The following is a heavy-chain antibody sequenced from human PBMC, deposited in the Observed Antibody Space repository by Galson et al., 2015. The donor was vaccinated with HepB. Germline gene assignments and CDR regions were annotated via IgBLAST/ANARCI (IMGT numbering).Heavy chain of an antibody. V-gene: IGHV1-69*13. J-gene: IGHJ6*03. CDR3: ARSTDREDAAVALLHYYYMDL. D-gene: IGHD6-19*01. CDR1: GSTLNYYA. CDR2: IIPMFDIT. Sequence: SVKVSCKASGSTLNYYAINWVRQAPGQGLEWMGAIIPMFDITNFPQKFQGRVTITADESTNTFYLELSSLRSDDTAIYFCARSTDREDAAVALLHYYYMDLWGEGTTVTVSS.